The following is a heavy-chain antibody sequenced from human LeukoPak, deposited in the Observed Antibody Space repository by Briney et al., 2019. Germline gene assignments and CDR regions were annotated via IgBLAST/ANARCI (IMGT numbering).Heavy chain of an antibody. V-gene: IGHV1-8*01. CDR3: ARATFDHYCSSTSCKVAWFDP. Sequence: ASVKVSCKASGYTFTSYDINWVRQATGQGLEWMGWMNPNSGNTGYAQKFQGRVTMTRDTSISTAYMELSRLRSDDTAVYYCARATFDHYCSSTSCKVAWFDPWGQGTLVTVSS. CDR2: MNPNSGNT. D-gene: IGHD2-2*01. CDR1: GYTFTSYD. J-gene: IGHJ5*02.